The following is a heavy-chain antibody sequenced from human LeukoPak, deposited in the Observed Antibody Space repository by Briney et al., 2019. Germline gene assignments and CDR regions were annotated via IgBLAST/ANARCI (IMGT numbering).Heavy chain of an antibody. CDR1: GYTFTNYG. CDR3: ARAPDDYDFWSGPFDY. J-gene: IGHJ4*02. V-gene: IGHV1-18*01. CDR2: ISAYSGNT. D-gene: IGHD3-3*01. Sequence: ASVKVSCKASGYTFTNYGISWVRHAPGQGLELMVWISAYSGNTNYAQNLQGRVTMTTDTSTSTAYMELRSLRSDDTAVYYCARAPDDYDFWSGPFDYWGRGTLVTVSS.